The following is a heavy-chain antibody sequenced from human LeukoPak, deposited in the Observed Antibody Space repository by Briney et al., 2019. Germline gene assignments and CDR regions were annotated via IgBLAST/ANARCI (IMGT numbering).Heavy chain of an antibody. CDR1: GFTFSNYG. D-gene: IGHD6-6*01. Sequence: GGSLRLSCAASGFTFSNYGMHWVRQAPGKGLEWVAFVRYDGSNKYYGDSVKGRFTISRDNSKNTLYLQMNSLRAEDTAVYYCARYSSSPGPCDYWGQGTLVTVSS. V-gene: IGHV3-30*02. CDR2: VRYDGSNK. CDR3: ARYSSSPGPCDY. J-gene: IGHJ4*02.